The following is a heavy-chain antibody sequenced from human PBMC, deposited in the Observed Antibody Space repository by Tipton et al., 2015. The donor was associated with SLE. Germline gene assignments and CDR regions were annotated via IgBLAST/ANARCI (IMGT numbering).Heavy chain of an antibody. J-gene: IGHJ4*01. CDR2: ISWNGGTI. CDR1: GFKFDDHA. D-gene: IGHD2-21*01. Sequence: SLRLSCVTSGFKFDDHALHWVRQGPGKGLEWVSSISWNGGTIAYADSVKGRFTISRDKGKQSLHLEMKSLRVEDTAFYFCARAKSLVIAFNHFDYWGRGVLVTVSS. V-gene: IGHV3-9*01. CDR3: ARAKSLVIAFNHFDY.